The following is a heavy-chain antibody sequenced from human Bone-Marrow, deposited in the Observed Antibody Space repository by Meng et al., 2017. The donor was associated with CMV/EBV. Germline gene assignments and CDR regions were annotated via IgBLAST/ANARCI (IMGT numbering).Heavy chain of an antibody. V-gene: IGHV1-69*04. J-gene: IGHJ6*02. Sequence: SVKVSCKASGGTLSDYTVSWVRQAPGQGLEWMGKIIPLAGIANYAQRSQGRVTITADKSTGTAYMELSSLRPEDTAVYYCARELGYCSSTSCSGGDVWGQGTTVTVSS. CDR3: ARELGYCSSTSCSGGDV. CDR1: GGTLSDYT. CDR2: IIPLAGIA. D-gene: IGHD2-2*01.